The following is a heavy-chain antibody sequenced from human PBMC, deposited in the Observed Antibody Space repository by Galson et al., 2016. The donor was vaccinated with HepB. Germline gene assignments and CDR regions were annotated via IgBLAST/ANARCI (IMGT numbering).Heavy chain of an antibody. CDR1: GYTFTSYG. Sequence: SVKVSCKASGYTFTSYGINWVRQAPGQGLEWMGWISPYNGNTTYAQELQGRVTMTTDTSTRTAYMELRSLRSDDTAVYYCARDRFVPSSRVPMMVPMGGYWGQGTLVTVSS. CDR2: ISPYNGNT. D-gene: IGHD3-10*01. J-gene: IGHJ4*02. V-gene: IGHV1-18*01. CDR3: ARDRFVPSSRVPMMVPMGGY.